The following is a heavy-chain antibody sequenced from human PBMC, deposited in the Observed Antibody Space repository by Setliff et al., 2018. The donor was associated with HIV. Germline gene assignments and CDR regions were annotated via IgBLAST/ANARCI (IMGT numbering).Heavy chain of an antibody. Sequence: PSETLSLTCTVSGGSIRSGSYYWTWIRQPAGKGPEWIGHIYTNGYTSYNPSLKSRVTISVDTSKNQFSLKLSSVTGADTAVYYCATADFPPPSYIWESYRSGAFDIWGQGTMVTVSS. CDR3: ATADFPPPSYIWESYRSGAFDI. J-gene: IGHJ3*02. V-gene: IGHV4-61*09. CDR1: GGSIRSGSYY. CDR2: IYTNGYT. D-gene: IGHD3-16*02.